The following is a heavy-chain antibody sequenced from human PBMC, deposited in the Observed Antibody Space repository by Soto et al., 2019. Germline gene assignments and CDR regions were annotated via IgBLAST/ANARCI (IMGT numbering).Heavy chain of an antibody. Sequence: GGSLRLSCAASGFTFSSYAMSWVRQAPGKGLEWVSTFGGSDSRTFYADSVKGRFTISRDNSKNTLYLQMNSLRAEDTAVYYCAKTFPARYYGMDVWGQGTTVTVSS. CDR1: GFTFSSYA. J-gene: IGHJ6*02. CDR3: AKTFPARYYGMDV. CDR2: FGGSDSRT. V-gene: IGHV3-23*01.